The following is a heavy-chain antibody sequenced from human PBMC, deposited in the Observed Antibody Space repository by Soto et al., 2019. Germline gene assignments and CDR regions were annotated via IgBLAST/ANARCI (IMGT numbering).Heavy chain of an antibody. CDR2: IHNSGTA. CDR1: GGSLSSAGYF. Sequence: SETLSLTCSVSGGSLSSAGYFWNWIRHHPGKGLEWIGSIHNSGTADYNPSLKSRLSLSIDTSNNLVFLRLSSVTAADTATYYCARDLVIRGIGASDNWGQGTLVTVSS. D-gene: IGHD3-10*01. CDR3: ARDLVIRGIGASDN. V-gene: IGHV4-31*03. J-gene: IGHJ4*02.